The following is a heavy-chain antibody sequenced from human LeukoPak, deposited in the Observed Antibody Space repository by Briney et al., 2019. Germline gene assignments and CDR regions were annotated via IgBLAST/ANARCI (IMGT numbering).Heavy chain of an antibody. CDR1: GFTFSSYG. Sequence: GGSLRLSCAASGFTFSSYGMHWVRQAPGKGLEWVAFMRYDGSNRNYADSVKGRFTISRDNSRNTLYLQMNSLRAEDTAVYYCAKGVKVPLLRYFSYYMDVWGKGTTVTISS. CDR2: MRYDGSNR. D-gene: IGHD3-9*01. V-gene: IGHV3-30*02. CDR3: AKGVKVPLLRYFSYYMDV. J-gene: IGHJ6*03.